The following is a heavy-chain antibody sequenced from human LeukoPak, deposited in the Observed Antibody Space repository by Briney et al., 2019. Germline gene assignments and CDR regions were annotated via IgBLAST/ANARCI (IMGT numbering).Heavy chain of an antibody. D-gene: IGHD3-10*01. CDR1: GYTFTGYY. J-gene: IGHJ6*03. CDR3: ARDNYGDRGVFYYYYYYVDV. Sequence: GASVKVSCKASGYTFTGYYMHWVRQAPGQGLEWMGWINPTSGGTNYAQEFQGRVTMTRDTSISTAYMELSRLRSDDTAVYYCARDNYGDRGVFYYYYYYVDVWGKGTTVTVSS. V-gene: IGHV1-2*02. CDR2: INPTSGGT.